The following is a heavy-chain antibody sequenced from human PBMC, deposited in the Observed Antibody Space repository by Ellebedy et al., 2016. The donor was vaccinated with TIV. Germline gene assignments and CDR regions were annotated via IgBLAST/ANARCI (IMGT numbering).Heavy chain of an antibody. CDR2: INPDSGVT. D-gene: IGHD6-13*01. CDR1: GYTFTANY. CDR3: ARVRRGSSGMDV. V-gene: IGHV1-2*02. J-gene: IGHJ6*02. Sequence: ASVKVSCKASGYTFTANYVHWVRQAPGQGLEWMGWINPDSGVTNFPQKFQGRVTMTRDTSVNTAYMELGRLESADTAVYYCARVRRGSSGMDVWGQGTTVTVS.